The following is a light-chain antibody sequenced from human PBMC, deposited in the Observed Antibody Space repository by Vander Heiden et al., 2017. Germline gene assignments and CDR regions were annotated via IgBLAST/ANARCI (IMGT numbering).Light chain of an antibody. CDR3: QQYDSNLYI. CDR1: QNIDTW. V-gene: IGKV1-5*03. CDR2: KAS. J-gene: IGKJ2*01. Sequence: DIQMTQSPSTLSASVGDRVTITCRASQNIDTWLAWYQQKPGKAPKLLIYKASSLESGVPSRFSGSGSGTEFTLSISCLQPDDFATYYCQQYDSNLYIFGQWTKLEIK.